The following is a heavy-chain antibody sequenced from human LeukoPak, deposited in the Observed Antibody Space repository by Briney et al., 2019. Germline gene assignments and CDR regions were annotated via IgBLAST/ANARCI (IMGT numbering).Heavy chain of an antibody. J-gene: IGHJ6*04. Sequence: GGSLRLSCAASGFTFSGYSMNWVRQAPGKGLEWVSSISSSSSYIYYADSMKGRFTVSRDNARNSVYLQINSLRAEDTAVYYCAELGITMIGGVWGKGTTVTISS. V-gene: IGHV3-21*01. CDR3: AELGITMIGGV. CDR1: GFTFSGYS. D-gene: IGHD3-10*02. CDR2: ISSSSSYI.